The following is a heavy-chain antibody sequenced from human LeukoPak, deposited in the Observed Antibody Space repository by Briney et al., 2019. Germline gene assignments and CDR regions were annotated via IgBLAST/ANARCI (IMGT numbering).Heavy chain of an antibody. CDR2: IYYSGST. V-gene: IGHV4-59*08. CDR3: ASTRRGWFGGLLERGRYYFDY. J-gene: IGHJ4*02. D-gene: IGHD3-10*01. Sequence: PSETLSLTCTVSGGSISSYYWSWIRQPPGKGLEWIGYIYYSGSTNYNPSLKSRVTISVDTSKNQFSLKLSSVTAADTAVYYCASTRRGWFGGLLERGRYYFDYWGQGTLVTVSP. CDR1: GGSISSYY.